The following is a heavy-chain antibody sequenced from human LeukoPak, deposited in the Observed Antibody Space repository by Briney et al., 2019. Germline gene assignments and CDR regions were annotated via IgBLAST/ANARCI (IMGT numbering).Heavy chain of an antibody. CDR2: INSDGTST. Sequence: GGSLRLSCAGSGFTLSNYWIHWVRQAPGKGLVWVSRINSDGTSTIYADSVKGRFIISRDNAKNTLYLQMNSLRSEDTAVYYCATEYGGNRRASDIWGQGTMVTVSS. V-gene: IGHV3-74*01. D-gene: IGHD4-23*01. CDR1: GFTLSNYW. CDR3: ATEYGGNRRASDI. J-gene: IGHJ3*02.